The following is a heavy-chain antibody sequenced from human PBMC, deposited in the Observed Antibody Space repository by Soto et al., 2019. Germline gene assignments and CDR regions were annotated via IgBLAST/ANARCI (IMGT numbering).Heavy chain of an antibody. CDR2: IIPISGTI. CDR1: GGTFSTYG. D-gene: IGHD1-26*01. Sequence: QVQLVQSGAEVKKPGSSVKVSCKASGGTFSTYGITWGRQASGQGLAWRGGIIPISGTINFAQKFKGRLTITPDESTSTVYMNLRSLTSEDTAVYYCASRERVDAFDVWGQGTMVTVSS. CDR3: ASRERVDAFDV. V-gene: IGHV1-69*01. J-gene: IGHJ3*01.